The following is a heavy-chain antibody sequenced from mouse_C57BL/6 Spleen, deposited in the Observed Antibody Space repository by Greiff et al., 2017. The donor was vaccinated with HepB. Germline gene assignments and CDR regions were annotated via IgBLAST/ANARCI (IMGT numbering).Heavy chain of an antibody. D-gene: IGHD2-3*01. CDR3: ARLDGYSDAMDY. CDR1: GFTFSSYG. V-gene: IGHV5-6*01. Sequence: EVMLVESGGDLVKPGGSLKLSCAASGFTFSSYGMSWVRQTPDKRLEWVAIISSGGSYTYYPDSVKGRFTISRDNAKNTLYLQMSSLKSEDTAMYYCARLDGYSDAMDYWGQGTSVTVSS. J-gene: IGHJ4*01. CDR2: ISSGGSYT.